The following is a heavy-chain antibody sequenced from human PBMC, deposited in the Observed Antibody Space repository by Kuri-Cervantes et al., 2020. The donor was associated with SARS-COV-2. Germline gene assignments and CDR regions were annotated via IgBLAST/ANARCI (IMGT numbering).Heavy chain of an antibody. CDR1: GFTVSSNY. Sequence: GESLKISCAASGFTVSSNYMSWVRQAPGKGLEWVSVIYSGGSTYYADSVKGRFTISRVNSKNTLYLQMNSLRAEDTAVYYCARLFTGGPFDYWGQGTLVTVSS. D-gene: IGHD3-10*01. CDR2: IYSGGST. J-gene: IGHJ4*02. CDR3: ARLFTGGPFDY. V-gene: IGHV3-66*01.